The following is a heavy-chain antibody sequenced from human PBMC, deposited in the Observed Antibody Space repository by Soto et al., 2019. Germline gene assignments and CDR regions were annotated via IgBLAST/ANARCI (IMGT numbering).Heavy chain of an antibody. Sequence: QVQLQESGPGLVKPSETLSLTCTVSGGSVSSDCWSWIRQPPGKGLEWIGYIHYSGYTNYNPSLKSRVTISLDTPETQFSLRLRSVTAADTAVYYCAKGKGVGATPDGANCWGQGTLVTVSS. J-gene: IGHJ4*02. CDR3: AKGKGVGATPDGANC. D-gene: IGHD1-26*01. CDR1: GGSVSSDC. CDR2: IHYSGYT. V-gene: IGHV4-59*02.